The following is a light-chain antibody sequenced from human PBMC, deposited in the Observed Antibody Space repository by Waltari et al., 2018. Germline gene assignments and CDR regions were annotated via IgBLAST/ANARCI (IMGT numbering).Light chain of an antibody. CDR1: QSLVHTDGNTY. Sequence: DVVMTQSPLPLPVTLGQPASISCRSSQSLVHTDGNTYLNWFQQRPGQPPRRLIYKISRRESGVPDRFSGSGSGTDFTLKISRVEAEDVGVYYCVQGWRGPRTFGQGTKLEI. CDR2: KIS. J-gene: IGKJ2*01. V-gene: IGKV2-30*02. CDR3: VQGWRGPRT.